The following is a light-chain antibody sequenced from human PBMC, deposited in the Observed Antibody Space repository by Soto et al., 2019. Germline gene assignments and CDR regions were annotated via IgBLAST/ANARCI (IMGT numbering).Light chain of an antibody. CDR2: GAS. CDR1: QSVSSSY. J-gene: IGKJ5*01. V-gene: IGKV3-20*01. CDR3: MQSTQLPPT. Sequence: EIVLTQSPGTLSSSAGERATLSCRASQSVSSSYVAWYQQKPGQDTRLLIYGASSRDTGIPDRVSGSGSGTDVTLEISRVETDDVGIYYCMQSTQLPPTFGQGTRLEIK.